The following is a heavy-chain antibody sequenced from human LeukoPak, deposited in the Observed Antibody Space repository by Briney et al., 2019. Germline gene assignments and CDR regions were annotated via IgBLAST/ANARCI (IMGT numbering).Heavy chain of an antibody. CDR3: ARTFLDKWYFDL. CDR2: IYYSEST. V-gene: IGHV4-59*01. J-gene: IGHJ2*01. Sequence: SETLSLTCTVSGGSISSYYWSWIRQPPGKGLEWIGYIYYSESTNYNPSLKSRVTISIDTSKNPFSLKLSSVTAADTAVYYCARTFLDKWYFDLWGRGTLVTASS. D-gene: IGHD3-3*02. CDR1: GGSISSYY.